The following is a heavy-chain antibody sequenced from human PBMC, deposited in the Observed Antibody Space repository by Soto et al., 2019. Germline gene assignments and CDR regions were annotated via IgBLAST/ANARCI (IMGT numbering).Heavy chain of an antibody. CDR1: GGSISSSNW. Sequence: LETLSLTCAVSGGSISSSNWWSWVRQPPGKGLEWIGEIYHSGSTNYNPSLKSRVTISVDKSKNQFSLKLSSVTAADTAVYYCARFNSGSYYEAFDIWGQGTMVT. CDR2: IYHSGST. V-gene: IGHV4-4*02. CDR3: ARFNSGSYYEAFDI. J-gene: IGHJ3*02. D-gene: IGHD1-26*01.